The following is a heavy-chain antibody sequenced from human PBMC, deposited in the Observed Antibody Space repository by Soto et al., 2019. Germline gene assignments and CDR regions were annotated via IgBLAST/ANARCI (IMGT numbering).Heavy chain of an antibody. CDR2: IYYTEGT. Sequence: SETRSLTGTVCAGSISSSNYYWAWIRQPPGKGLEWIGNIYYTEGTYYNPSLKSRVTISGDTSENQGSLKLFSVTAADTALYYCVSAAKWELLFDYWGQGIQVTVS. J-gene: IGHJ4*02. V-gene: IGHV4-39*01. CDR1: AGSISSSNYY. D-gene: IGHD1-26*01. CDR3: VSAAKWELLFDY.